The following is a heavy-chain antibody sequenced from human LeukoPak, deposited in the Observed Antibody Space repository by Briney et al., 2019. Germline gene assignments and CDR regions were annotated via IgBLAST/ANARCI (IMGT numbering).Heavy chain of an antibody. V-gene: IGHV5-51*01. CDR1: GYSFTSYW. Sequence: GESLKISCKGSGYSFTSYWIGWVRQMPGKGLEWMGIIYPGESDTRYSPSFQGQVTISAVKSISTAYLQWSSLKASDTAMYYCARSHDYVWGSYRYTKYYFDYRGQGTLVTVSS. CDR3: ARSHDYVWGSYRYTKYYFDY. D-gene: IGHD3-16*02. J-gene: IGHJ4*02. CDR2: IYPGESDT.